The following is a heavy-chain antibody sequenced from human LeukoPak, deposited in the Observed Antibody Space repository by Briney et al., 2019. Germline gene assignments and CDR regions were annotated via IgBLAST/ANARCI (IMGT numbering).Heavy chain of an antibody. Sequence: GGSLRLSCAASGFTFSSYDVSWVRQAPGKGLEWVSSITLSGGNTFYADSVMGRFTVSRDNSKNTLYLQMNSLSAEDTAVYYCAKRGNPAVGHHYLDVWGKGTTVSVSS. J-gene: IGHJ6*03. CDR1: GFTFSSYD. V-gene: IGHV3-23*01. CDR2: ITLSGGNT. D-gene: IGHD2-2*01. CDR3: AKRGNPAVGHHYLDV.